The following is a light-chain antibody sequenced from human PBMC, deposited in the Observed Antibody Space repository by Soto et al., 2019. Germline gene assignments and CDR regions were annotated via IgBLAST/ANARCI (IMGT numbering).Light chain of an antibody. Sequence: QSVLTQPSSASGTPVQSVNISCSGTSSNIGSHTVNWYQQIPGKAPQLFIFRTNERPSGVPDRFSGSKSVTSASLAISGLHSDDESDYYCAAWDDRLNALVFGGVTKLTVL. V-gene: IGLV1-44*01. CDR2: RTN. J-gene: IGLJ2*01. CDR3: AAWDDRLNALV. CDR1: SSNIGSHT.